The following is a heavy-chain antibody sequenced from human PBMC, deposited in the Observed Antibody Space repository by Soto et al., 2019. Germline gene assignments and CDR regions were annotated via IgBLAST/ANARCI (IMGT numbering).Heavy chain of an antibody. J-gene: IGHJ4*02. CDR3: GRGRSGQIVVFY. V-gene: IGHV1-2*02. CDR2: IGPESGAT. Sequence: ASVKVSCKASGYTFTGDYIHWVRQAPEQGPEWMGEIGPESGATRYAQKFQGRVTMTMDMSITTVYMELSNLRPDDTAVYYCGRGRSGQIVVFYWGQGTPVTVSS. D-gene: IGHD5-12*01. CDR1: GYTFTGDY.